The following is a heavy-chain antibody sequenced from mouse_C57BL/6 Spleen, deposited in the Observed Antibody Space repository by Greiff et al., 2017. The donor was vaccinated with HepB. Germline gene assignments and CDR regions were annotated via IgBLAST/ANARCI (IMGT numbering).Heavy chain of an antibody. CDR1: GFSLTSYG. CDR3: ARNGIYYGYWFAY. J-gene: IGHJ3*01. CDR2: IWSGGST. V-gene: IGHV2-2*01. Sequence: VKLVESGPGLVQPSQSLSITCTVSGFSLTSYGVHWVRQSPGKGLEWLGVIWSGGSTDYNAAFISRLSISKDNSKSQVFFKMNSLQADDTAIYYCARNGIYYGYWFAYWGQGTLVTVSA. D-gene: IGHD2-2*01.